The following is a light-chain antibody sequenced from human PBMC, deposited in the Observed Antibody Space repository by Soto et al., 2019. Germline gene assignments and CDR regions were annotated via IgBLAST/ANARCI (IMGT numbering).Light chain of an antibody. V-gene: IGKV1-5*03. J-gene: IGKJ1*01. CDR3: QHYNSYSEA. Sequence: DIQMTQSPSTLSGSVGDRVTITCRASQTISSWSAWYQQKPGKAPKLLIYKASTLKSGVPSRFSGSGSGTEFTLTISSLQPDDFATYYCQHYNSYSEAFGQGTKVELK. CDR1: QTISSW. CDR2: KAS.